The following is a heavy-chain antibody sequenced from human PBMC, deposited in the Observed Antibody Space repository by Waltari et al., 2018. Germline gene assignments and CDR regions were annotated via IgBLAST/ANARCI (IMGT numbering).Heavy chain of an antibody. CDR3: ARCFRSSSWYLKSYYYYYMDV. D-gene: IGHD6-13*01. V-gene: IGHV3-30*02. CDR1: GFPFSSYG. Sequence: QVQLVESGGGVVQPGGSLRLSCAASGFPFSSYGMHRVRQAPAQGRVWVAFIRYDGSNKYYADSVKGRFTISRDNSKNTLYLQMNSLRAEDTAVYYCARCFRSSSWYLKSYYYYYMDVWGKGTTVTVSS. CDR2: IRYDGSNK. J-gene: IGHJ6*03.